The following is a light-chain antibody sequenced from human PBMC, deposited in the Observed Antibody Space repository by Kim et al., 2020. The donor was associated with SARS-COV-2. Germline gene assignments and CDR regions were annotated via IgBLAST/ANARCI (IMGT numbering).Light chain of an antibody. CDR2: WNN. CDR1: NSNIGRSY. V-gene: IGLV1-47*01. Sequence: ELTQPPSASGTPGQRVVLSCSGSNSNIGRSYVYWYQRFPGLAPKLLIYWNNKRDSGVPARFSGSKSGTSASLAISGLQPEDEADYFCSTWDDNLGGPVFGGGTRLTVL. J-gene: IGLJ3*02. CDR3: STWDDNLGGPV.